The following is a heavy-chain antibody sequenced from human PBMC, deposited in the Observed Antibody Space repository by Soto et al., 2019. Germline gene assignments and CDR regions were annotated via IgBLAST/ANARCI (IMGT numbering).Heavy chain of an antibody. CDR1: GYSFTSYW. CDR2: IYPGDSDT. Sequence: PGESLKISCKGSGYSFTSYWIGWVRQMPGKGLEWMGIIYPGDSDTRYSPSFQGQVTISADKSISTAYLQWSSLKASDTAMYYCARAAPRYCSGGSCYSGRDYWGQGTLVTVSS. V-gene: IGHV5-51*01. CDR3: ARAAPRYCSGGSCYSGRDY. D-gene: IGHD2-15*01. J-gene: IGHJ4*02.